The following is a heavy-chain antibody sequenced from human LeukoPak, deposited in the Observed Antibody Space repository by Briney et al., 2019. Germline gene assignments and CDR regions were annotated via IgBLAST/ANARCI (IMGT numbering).Heavy chain of an antibody. D-gene: IGHD4-17*01. CDR3: ARNPYGDYYFDY. Sequence: PGGSLRLSCAASGFTFSRYAMHWVRQAPGKGLQWVAIISYDGSGKYYADSVKGRFTISRDNSKNTLYLQMNSLRAEDTAVYYCARNPYGDYYFDYWGQGTLVTFSS. CDR2: ISYDGSGK. V-gene: IGHV3-30-3*01. CDR1: GFTFSRYA. J-gene: IGHJ4*02.